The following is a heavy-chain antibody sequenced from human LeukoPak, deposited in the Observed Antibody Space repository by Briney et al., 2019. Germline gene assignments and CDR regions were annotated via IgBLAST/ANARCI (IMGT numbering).Heavy chain of an antibody. J-gene: IGHJ4*02. D-gene: IGHD6-19*01. V-gene: IGHV1-69*05. CDR1: GGTFSSYA. CDR3: ARGLYPYSSGWIYFDY. Sequence: SVKVSCKASGGTFSSYAISWVRQAPGQGLEWMGRIIPIFGTANYAQKFQGRVTITTDESTSTAYMELSSLRSEDTAVYYCARGLYPYSSGWIYFDYWGQGTLVTVSS. CDR2: IIPIFGTA.